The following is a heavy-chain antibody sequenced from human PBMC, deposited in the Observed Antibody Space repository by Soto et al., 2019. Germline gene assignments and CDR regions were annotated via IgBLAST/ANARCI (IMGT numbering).Heavy chain of an antibody. J-gene: IGHJ4*02. D-gene: IGHD3-10*01. V-gene: IGHV3-23*01. CDR3: AKGGEDFDN. CDR2: ISGSTGST. CDR1: GFTFRSYS. Sequence: GGSLRLSCAASGFTFRSYSLTWVRQAPGKGLEWVSTISGSTGSTYHADSVKGRLAISRDNSKNTLYLQMNSLRAEDTAVYYCAKGGEDFDNWGQGTLVTVSS.